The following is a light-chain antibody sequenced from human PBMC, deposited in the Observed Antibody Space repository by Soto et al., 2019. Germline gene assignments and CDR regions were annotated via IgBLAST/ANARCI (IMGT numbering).Light chain of an antibody. V-gene: IGLV2-14*01. CDR2: DVS. Sequence: QSALTQPASVSGSPGQSITISCTGTSSDVGGSNHVSWYQQHPGKAPKLMIFDVSTRPSGVSNRFSGSKSGNTASLTISGLQAEDEADYYCSSYATSSTLVLFGGGTNLTVL. J-gene: IGLJ3*02. CDR1: SSDVGGSNH. CDR3: SSYATSSTLVL.